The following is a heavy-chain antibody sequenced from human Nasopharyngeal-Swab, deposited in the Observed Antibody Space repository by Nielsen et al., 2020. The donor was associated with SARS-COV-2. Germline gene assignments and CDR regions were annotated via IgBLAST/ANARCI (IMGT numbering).Heavy chain of an antibody. D-gene: IGHD6-13*01. CDR3: ARLTGYSSFRYYYGMDV. V-gene: IGHV5-51*01. J-gene: IGHJ6*02. CDR1: GYSFTSYW. Sequence: GESLKISCTGSGYSFTSYWIGWVRQMPGKGLEWMGIIYPGDSDTRYSPSFQGQVTISADKSISTAYLQWSSLKASDTAMYYCARLTGYSSFRYYYGMDVWGQGTTVTVSS. CDR2: IYPGDSDT.